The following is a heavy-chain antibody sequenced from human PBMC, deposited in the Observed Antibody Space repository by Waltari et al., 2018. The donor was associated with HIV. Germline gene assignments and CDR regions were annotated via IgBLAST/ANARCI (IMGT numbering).Heavy chain of an antibody. V-gene: IGHV4-34*02. J-gene: IGHJ5*02. CDR2: SYHNRAT. Sequence: QVHLKQWGAGLLKPSETLSLTCAIQGESFNDYYWSFRDFYWPWIRHAPGKGLEWSGQSYHNRATNSNPSLKSRVSMSADTSKKQFSLRLSCVTAAETAVYYCARGVSEDHIWGSYFDHWGQGTPVTVSS. D-gene: IGHD3-16*01. CDR1: GESFNDYY. CDR3: ARGVSEDHIWGSYFDH.